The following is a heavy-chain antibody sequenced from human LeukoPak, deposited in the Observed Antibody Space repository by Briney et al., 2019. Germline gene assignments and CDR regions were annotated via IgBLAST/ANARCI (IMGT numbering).Heavy chain of an antibody. CDR2: INHSGST. D-gene: IGHD6-13*01. CDR1: GGSFGGYY. J-gene: IGHJ4*02. CDR3: ATYSSSWLGGFDY. V-gene: IGHV4-34*01. Sequence: SETLSLTCAVYGGSFGGYYWSWIRQPPGKGLEWIGEINHSGSTNYNPSLKSRVTISVDTSKNQFSLKLSSVTAADTAVYYCATYSSSWLGGFDYWGQGTLVTVSS.